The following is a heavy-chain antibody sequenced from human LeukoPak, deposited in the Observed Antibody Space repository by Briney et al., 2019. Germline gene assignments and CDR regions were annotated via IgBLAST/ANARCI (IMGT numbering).Heavy chain of an antibody. CDR2: IIPIFGTA. CDR3: ARLDCSSTSCYLDP. V-gene: IGHV1-69*01. D-gene: IGHD2-2*01. Sequence: ASXKVSCKASGGTFSSYAISWVRQAPGQGLEWMGGIIPIFGTANYAQKFQGRVTITADESTSTAYMELSSLRSEDTAVYYCARLDCSSTSCYLDPWGQGTLVTVSS. J-gene: IGHJ5*02. CDR1: GGTFSSYA.